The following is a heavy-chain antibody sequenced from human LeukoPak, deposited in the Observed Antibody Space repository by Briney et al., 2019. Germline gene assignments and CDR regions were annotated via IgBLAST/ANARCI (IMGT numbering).Heavy chain of an antibody. Sequence: SQTLSLTCTVSGGSISSGDYYWSWIRQPAGKGLEWIGRIYTSGSTNYNPSLKSRVTMSVDTSKNQFSLKLSSVTAADTAVYYCAREYYDSSGYYYPGYWGQGTLVTVSS. CDR1: GGSISSGDYY. CDR2: IYTSGST. CDR3: AREYYDSSGYYYPGY. D-gene: IGHD3-22*01. V-gene: IGHV4-61*02. J-gene: IGHJ4*02.